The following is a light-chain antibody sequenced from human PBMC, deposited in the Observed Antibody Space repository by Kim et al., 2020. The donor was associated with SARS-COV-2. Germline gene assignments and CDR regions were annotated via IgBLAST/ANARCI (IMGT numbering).Light chain of an antibody. CDR2: AVS. CDR1: SSDLGNYDY. Sequence: QSALTQPASVSGSPGQLITISCTGISSDLGNYDYVSWYQQHPGKAPKLIIYAVSNRPSGVSNRFSGSKSGNTASLTISGLQAEDEADYYCSSHTSTNTLVVFGGGTKLTVL. CDR3: SSHTSTNTLVV. V-gene: IGLV2-14*03. J-gene: IGLJ3*02.